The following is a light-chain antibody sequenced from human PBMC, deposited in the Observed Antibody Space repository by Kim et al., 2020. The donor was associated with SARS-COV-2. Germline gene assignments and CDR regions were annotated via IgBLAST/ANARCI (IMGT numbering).Light chain of an antibody. J-gene: IGKJ4*01. CDR3: QQYDSAFLT. CDR2: GAS. V-gene: IGKV3-20*01. Sequence: SPGERATLSCRASQSVSSWFLAWYQQKPGQGLRLLIYGASSRATVIPDRFSGSGSGTDFTLTISRLEPEDFAVYYCQQYDSAFLTFSGGTKVDIK. CDR1: QSVSSWF.